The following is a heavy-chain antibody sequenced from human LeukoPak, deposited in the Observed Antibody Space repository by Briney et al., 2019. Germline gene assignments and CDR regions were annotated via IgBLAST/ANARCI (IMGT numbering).Heavy chain of an antibody. CDR1: GGSISSGSYY. CDR3: ARVQYDFWSGYLLGWFDP. CDR2: IYTSGST. V-gene: IGHV4-61*02. J-gene: IGHJ5*02. D-gene: IGHD3-3*01. Sequence: NPSQTLSLTCTVSGGSISSGSYYWSWIRQPAGKGLEWIGRIYTSGSTNYNPSLKSRVTISVDTSKNQFSLKLSSVTAADTAVYYCARVQYDFWSGYLLGWFDPWGQGTLVTVSS.